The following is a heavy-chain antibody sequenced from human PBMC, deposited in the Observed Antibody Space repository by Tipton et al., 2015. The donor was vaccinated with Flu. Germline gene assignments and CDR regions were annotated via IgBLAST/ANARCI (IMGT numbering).Heavy chain of an antibody. CDR3: ARHDILTGITH. CDR1: GYSISSGYY. CDR2: IYHSGST. Sequence: TLSLTCTVSGYSISSGYYWGWIRQPPGKGLEWIGSIYHSGSTYCNPSLKSRVTISVATSKNQFSLKLSSVTAADTAVYYCARHDILTGITHWGQGTLVTVSS. J-gene: IGHJ4*02. V-gene: IGHV4-38-2*02. D-gene: IGHD3-9*01.